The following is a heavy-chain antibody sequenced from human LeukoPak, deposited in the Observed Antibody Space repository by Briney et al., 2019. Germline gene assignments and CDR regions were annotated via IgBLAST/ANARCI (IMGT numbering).Heavy chain of an antibody. Sequence: GASVKVSCKASGGTFSSYAISWVRQAPGQGLEWMGGIIPIFGTANYAQKFQGRVTITADESTSTAYMELSSLRSEDTAVYYCARSPRSWYAYYFDYWGQGTLVTVSS. D-gene: IGHD6-13*01. CDR3: ARSPRSWYAYYFDY. V-gene: IGHV1-69*13. CDR1: GGTFSSYA. CDR2: IIPIFGTA. J-gene: IGHJ4*02.